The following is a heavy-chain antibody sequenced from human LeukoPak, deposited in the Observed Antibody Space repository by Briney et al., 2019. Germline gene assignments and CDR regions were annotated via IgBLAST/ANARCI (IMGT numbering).Heavy chain of an antibody. J-gene: IGHJ4*02. CDR2: ISWNSDRI. Sequence: GGSLRLSCAASGFSFADYAMHWVRQTPGKGLEWVSGISWNSDRIAYADSVKGRFTISRDNAKNSLYLQMNSLRAEDTALYYCAKGPRDYDFWSGSIYFDYWGQGTLVTVSS. CDR3: AKGPRDYDFWSGSIYFDY. CDR1: GFSFADYA. V-gene: IGHV3-9*01. D-gene: IGHD3-3*01.